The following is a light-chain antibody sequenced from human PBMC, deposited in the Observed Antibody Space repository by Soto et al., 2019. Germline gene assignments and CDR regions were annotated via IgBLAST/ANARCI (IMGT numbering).Light chain of an antibody. CDR2: DDD. V-gene: IGLV1-51*01. CDR3: SSYTKINTRACV. Sequence: QSVLTQPLSVSAAPGQRVTISCSGSSXNIGGNSVSWYQQLPGTAPKLLIYDDDKRPSGIPDRFSGSKSGTSATLGITGFQAEDEAEYYCSSYTKINTRACVFGTGTKVTVL. J-gene: IGLJ1*01. CDR1: SXNIGGNS.